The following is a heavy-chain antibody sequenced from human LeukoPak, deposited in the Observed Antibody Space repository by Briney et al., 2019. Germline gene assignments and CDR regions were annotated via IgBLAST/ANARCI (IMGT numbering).Heavy chain of an antibody. D-gene: IGHD5-24*01. J-gene: IGHJ4*02. CDR2: IYHSGST. Sequence: SETLSLTCAVSGGSISSSNWWSWVRQPPGKGLEWIGEIYHSGSTNYNPSLKSRVTISVDKSKNHFSLKLSSVTAADTAVYYCAREMEMATIADYWGQGTLVTVTS. V-gene: IGHV4-4*02. CDR1: GGSISSSNW. CDR3: AREMEMATIADY.